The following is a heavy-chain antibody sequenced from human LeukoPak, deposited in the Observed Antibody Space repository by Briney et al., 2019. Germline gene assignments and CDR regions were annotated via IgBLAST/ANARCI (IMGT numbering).Heavy chain of an antibody. CDR3: TRGTVPGLATTYGTYFDS. CDR2: ISYDGTNK. V-gene: IGHV3-30*04. D-gene: IGHD5-12*01. Sequence: PGGSLRLSCAASGFTFSSYTMHWVRQAPGKGLEWVAIISYDGTNKYYLDSVKGRFTISRDNSKNTLYLQMDSLRAEDTAVYYCTRGTVPGLATTYGTYFDSWGQGTLVTVSS. CDR1: GFTFSSYT. J-gene: IGHJ4*02.